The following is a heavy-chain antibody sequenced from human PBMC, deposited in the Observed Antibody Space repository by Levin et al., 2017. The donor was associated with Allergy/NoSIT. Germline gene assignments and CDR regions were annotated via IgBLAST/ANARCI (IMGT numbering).Heavy chain of an antibody. CDR1: GYTFTGYY. Sequence: ASVKVSCKASGYTFTGYYMHWVRQAPGQGLEWMGWINPNSGGTNYAQKFQGWVTMTRDTSISTAYMELSRLRSDDTAVYYCARAFPGYNSGVGYYFDYWGQGTLVTVSS. CDR2: INPNSGGT. CDR3: ARAFPGYNSGVGYYFDY. V-gene: IGHV1-2*04. J-gene: IGHJ4*02. D-gene: IGHD5-24*01.